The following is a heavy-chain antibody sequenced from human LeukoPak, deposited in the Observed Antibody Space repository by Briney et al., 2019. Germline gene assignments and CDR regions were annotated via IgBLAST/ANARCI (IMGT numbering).Heavy chain of an antibody. V-gene: IGHV3-23*01. CDR3: AKEGRDVKNARYGMDV. Sequence: QPGGSLRLSCAASGFTFSSYAMSWVRQAPGKGLEWVSTISGSGVSTYYADSVKGRFTISRDNSKNTLYLQMNSLRAEDTAVYYCAKEGRDVKNARYGMDVWGQGTTVTVSS. CDR1: GFTFSSYA. J-gene: IGHJ6*02. D-gene: IGHD5-24*01. CDR2: ISGSGVST.